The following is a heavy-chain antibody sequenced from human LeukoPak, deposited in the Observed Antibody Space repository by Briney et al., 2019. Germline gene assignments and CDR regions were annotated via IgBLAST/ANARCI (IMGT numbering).Heavy chain of an antibody. D-gene: IGHD5-18*01. J-gene: IGHJ4*02. Sequence: GGSLRLSCAASGFTFSSYGMHWVRQAPGKGLEWVAVIWYDGSNKYYADSVKGRFTISRDNSKNTLYLQMNSLRAEDTAVCYCARDRGYSYGYGGMYYFDYWGQGTLVTVSS. CDR1: GFTFSSYG. CDR2: IWYDGSNK. V-gene: IGHV3-33*01. CDR3: ARDRGYSYGYGGMYYFDY.